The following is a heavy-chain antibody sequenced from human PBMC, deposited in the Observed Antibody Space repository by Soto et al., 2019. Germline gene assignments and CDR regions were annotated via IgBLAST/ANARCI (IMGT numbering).Heavy chain of an antibody. V-gene: IGHV5-51*01. CDR2: IYPGDSET. CDR3: ARDYDYALDY. J-gene: IGHJ4*02. CDR1: GYSFSSYW. D-gene: IGHD3-16*01. Sequence: EVQLVQSGAEVKKPGESLKISCKGSGYSFSSYWIGWVRQMPGKGLEWMGFIYPGDSETRYSPSFQGQVTIPVDKSISTAYLQWSSLKASDTAIYYCARDYDYALDYWGQGTLVTVSS.